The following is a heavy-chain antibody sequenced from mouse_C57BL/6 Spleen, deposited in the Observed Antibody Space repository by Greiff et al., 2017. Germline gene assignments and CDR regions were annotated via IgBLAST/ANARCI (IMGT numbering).Heavy chain of an antibody. D-gene: IGHD1-1*01. Sequence: QVQLQQSGAELVKPGASVKISCKASGYAFSSYWMNWVKQRPGKGLEWIGQIYPGDGDTNYNGKFKGKATLTADKSSSPAYMQLSSLTSEDSAVYVCARSSYYYGSYAMDYWGQGTSVTVSS. V-gene: IGHV1-80*01. CDR3: ARSSYYYGSYAMDY. CDR1: GYAFSSYW. J-gene: IGHJ4*01. CDR2: IYPGDGDT.